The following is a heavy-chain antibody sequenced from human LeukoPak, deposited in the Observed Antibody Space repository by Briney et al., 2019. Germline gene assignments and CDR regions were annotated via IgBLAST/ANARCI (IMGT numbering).Heavy chain of an antibody. CDR1: GFTFSSQW. Sequence: GGSLRLSCAASGFTFSSQWMSWVRQAPGKGLEWVANVNQGGTEKYYVDSVKGRFTISRDNSKNTLYLQMNSLRAEDTAVYYCAKDRTMFSGDDAFDIWGQGTMVTVSS. D-gene: IGHD3-10*02. V-gene: IGHV3-7*01. CDR3: AKDRTMFSGDDAFDI. J-gene: IGHJ3*02. CDR2: VNQGGTEK.